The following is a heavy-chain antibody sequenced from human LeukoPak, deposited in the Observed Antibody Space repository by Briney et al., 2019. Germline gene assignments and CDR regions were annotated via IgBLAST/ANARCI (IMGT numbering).Heavy chain of an antibody. CDR1: GFTFSSYS. D-gene: IGHD6-19*01. Sequence: GGSLRLSCAASGFTFSSYSMNWVRQAPGKGLEWVSSISSSSSYIYYADSVKGRFTISRDNAKNSLYLQMNSLRAGDTAVYYCARGGSSGWYGDPWGQGTLVTVSS. V-gene: IGHV3-21*01. J-gene: IGHJ5*02. CDR2: ISSSSSYI. CDR3: ARGGSSGWYGDP.